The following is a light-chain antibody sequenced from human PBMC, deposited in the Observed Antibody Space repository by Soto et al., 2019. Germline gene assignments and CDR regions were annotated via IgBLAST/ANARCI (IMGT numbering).Light chain of an antibody. V-gene: IGKV3-20*01. CDR2: GAS. Sequence: EIVLTQSPGNLSLSPGERATLSCRASQSVSSSYLAWYQQKPGQAPRLLIYGASSRATGIPDRFSGSGSGTDFTLTISRLEPEDFAEYYCQQYGSSPPTFGQGTRLEIK. CDR3: QQYGSSPPT. J-gene: IGKJ5*01. CDR1: QSVSSSY.